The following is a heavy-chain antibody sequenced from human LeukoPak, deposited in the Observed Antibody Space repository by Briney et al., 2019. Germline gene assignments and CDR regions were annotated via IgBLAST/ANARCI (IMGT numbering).Heavy chain of an antibody. V-gene: IGHV3-48*01. CDR2: ISSSSGHI. CDR1: GFTFSSYG. CDR3: ARDGVDGDSLDC. J-gene: IGHJ4*02. D-gene: IGHD4-17*01. Sequence: GGSLRLSCAASGFTFSSYGMHWVRQAPGKGLEWVSYISSSSGHIYDADAVKGRFTISRDNAKNSLYLQMNSLRAEDTAVYYCARDGVDGDSLDCWGQGTLVTVSS.